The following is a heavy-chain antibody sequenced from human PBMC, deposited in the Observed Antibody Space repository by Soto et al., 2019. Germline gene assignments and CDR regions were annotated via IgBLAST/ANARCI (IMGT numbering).Heavy chain of an antibody. CDR1: GGSISSGGYS. J-gene: IGHJ4*02. D-gene: IGHD3-22*01. Sequence: PSETLSLTCAVSGGSISSGGYSLSWIRQPPGKGLEWIGYIYHSGSTYYNPSLKSRVTISVDRSKNQFSLKLSSVTAADTAVYYCARSSYDSSGYSNQYFDYWGQGTLVTVSS. CDR3: ARSSYDSSGYSNQYFDY. CDR2: IYHSGST. V-gene: IGHV4-30-2*01.